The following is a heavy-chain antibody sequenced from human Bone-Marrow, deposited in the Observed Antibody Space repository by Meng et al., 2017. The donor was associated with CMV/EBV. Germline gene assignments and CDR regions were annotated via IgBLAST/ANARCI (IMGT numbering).Heavy chain of an antibody. CDR1: GFTFSSYW. CDR3: GRDLTGERDL. Sequence: EVQLGGSGGGLVQPGGSLGLSCADSGFTFSSYWMHWVRQVPGEGLMWVSRINTDGSFTSYADSVKGRFTISRDNAKNTLYLQMNSLRVDDSAVYYCGRDLTGERDLWGQGTLVTVSS. V-gene: IGHV3-74*03. J-gene: IGHJ4*02. D-gene: IGHD7-27*01. CDR2: INTDGSFT.